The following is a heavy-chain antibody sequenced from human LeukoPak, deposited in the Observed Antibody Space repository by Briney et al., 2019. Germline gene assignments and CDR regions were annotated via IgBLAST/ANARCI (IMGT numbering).Heavy chain of an antibody. CDR1: GYTFTSYG. J-gene: IGHJ5*02. D-gene: IGHD3-10*01. CDR3: ARGRSKLLWFGEGFDP. CDR2: ISAYNGNT. Sequence: GESLKVSCKASGYTFTSYGISWVRQAPGQGLEWMGWISAYNGNTNYAQKLQGRVTMTTDTSTSTAYMELRSLRSDDTAVYYCARGRSKLLWFGEGFDPWGQGTLVTVSS. V-gene: IGHV1-18*01.